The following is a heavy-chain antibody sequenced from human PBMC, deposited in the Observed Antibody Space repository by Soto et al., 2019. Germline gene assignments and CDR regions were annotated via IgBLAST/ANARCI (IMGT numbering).Heavy chain of an antibody. V-gene: IGHV4-34*01. J-gene: IGHJ4*02. D-gene: IGHD6-19*01. Sequence: QVQLQQWGAGLLKPSETLSLTCAVYGGSFSGYYWSWIRQPPGKGLEWIGEINHSGSTNYNPSLKSRVTISVDTSKNQFSLKLSSVTAADTAVYYCASGAASSGWYGGAFYWGQGTLVTVSS. CDR2: INHSGST. CDR3: ASGAASSGWYGGAFY. CDR1: GGSFSGYY.